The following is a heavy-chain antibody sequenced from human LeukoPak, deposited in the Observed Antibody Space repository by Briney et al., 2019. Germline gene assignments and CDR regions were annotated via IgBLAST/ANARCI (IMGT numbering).Heavy chain of an antibody. D-gene: IGHD5-12*01. CDR3: ARDNYSGYLCYFDY. CDR1: GGSISSGGYY. CDR2: IYYSGST. Sequence: PSQTLSLTCTVSGGSISSGGYYWSWIRQHPGKGLEWIGYIYYSGSTYYNPSLKSRVTISVDTSKNQFSLKLSSVTAADTAVYYCARDNYSGYLCYFDYWGQGTLVTVSS. V-gene: IGHV4-31*03. J-gene: IGHJ4*02.